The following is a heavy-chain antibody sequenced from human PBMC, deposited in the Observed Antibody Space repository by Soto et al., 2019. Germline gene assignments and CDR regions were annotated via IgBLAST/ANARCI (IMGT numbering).Heavy chain of an antibody. CDR3: ARERITMVRGAPSFYYYGMDV. V-gene: IGHV1-69*01. CDR2: IIPIFGTA. D-gene: IGHD3-10*01. Sequence: QVQLVQSGAEVKKPGSSVKVSCKASGGTFSSYAISWVRQAPGQGLEWVGGIIPIFGTANYAQKFQGRVTITADESTSTAYMELSSLRSEDTAVYYCARERITMVRGAPSFYYYGMDVWGQGTTVTVSS. CDR1: GGTFSSYA. J-gene: IGHJ6*02.